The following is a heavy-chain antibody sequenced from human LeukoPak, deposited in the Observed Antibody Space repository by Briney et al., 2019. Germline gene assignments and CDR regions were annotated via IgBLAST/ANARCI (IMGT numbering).Heavy chain of an antibody. V-gene: IGHV3-9*01. Sequence: AGGSLRLSCAASGFTFDDYAMRWVRQAAGKGLEWGSGISWNSGSIGYADSVKGRFTISRDNAKNSLYLQMNSLRAEDTALYYCAKDGYYSTGGYFDYWGQGTLVTVSS. CDR3: AKDGYYSTGGYFDY. D-gene: IGHD3-22*01. CDR1: GFTFDDYA. CDR2: ISWNSGSI. J-gene: IGHJ4*02.